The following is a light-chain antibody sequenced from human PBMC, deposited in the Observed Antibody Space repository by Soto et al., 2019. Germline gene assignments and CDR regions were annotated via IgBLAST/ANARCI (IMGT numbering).Light chain of an antibody. V-gene: IGKV1-5*03. CDR2: KAS. CDR1: QSISSW. CDR3: QQDNSYSWT. J-gene: IGKJ1*01. Sequence: DIQMTQSPSTLSASVGDRVTITCRASQSISSWLAWYQQKPGKAPKLLIYKASSLESGVPSRFSGSGSGTEFTLTISSLQPDDFATYYSQQDNSYSWTFGQGTKVEIK.